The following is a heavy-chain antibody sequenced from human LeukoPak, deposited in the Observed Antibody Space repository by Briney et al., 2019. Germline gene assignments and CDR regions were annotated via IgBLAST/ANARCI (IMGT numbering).Heavy chain of an antibody. V-gene: IGHV4-4*02. Sequence: SETLSLTCAVSGGSISGSNWWTWVRQSPGKGLEWIGEIYHGGSTNFNPSLKSRVTISVDKSKNQFSLNVNSLTAADTAVYYCARTGNTAMVPLDYWGQGTLVTVSS. CDR3: ARTGNTAMVPLDY. CDR2: IYHGGST. J-gene: IGHJ4*02. D-gene: IGHD5-18*01. CDR1: GGSISGSNW.